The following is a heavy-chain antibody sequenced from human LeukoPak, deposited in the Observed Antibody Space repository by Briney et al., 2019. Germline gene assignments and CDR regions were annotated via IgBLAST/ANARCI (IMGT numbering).Heavy chain of an antibody. Sequence: SETLSLTCTVSGGSISSSSYYWGWIRQPPGKGLEYIGSIYYSGSTYYNPSLKSRVTISVDTSKNQFSLKLSSVTAADTAVYYCARGGMVRGVRGDYWGQGTLVTVSS. J-gene: IGHJ4*02. D-gene: IGHD3-10*01. V-gene: IGHV4-39*01. CDR2: IYYSGST. CDR3: ARGGMVRGVRGDY. CDR1: GGSISSSSYY.